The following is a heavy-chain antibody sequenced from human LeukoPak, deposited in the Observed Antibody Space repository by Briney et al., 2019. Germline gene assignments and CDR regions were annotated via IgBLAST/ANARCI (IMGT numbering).Heavy chain of an antibody. CDR2: ISSSSSYI. D-gene: IGHD3-22*01. Sequence: GGSLRLSCAASGFTFSSYSMNWVRQAPGKGLEWVSYISSSSSYIYYADSVKGRFTISRDNAKNSLYLQMNSLRAEDTAVYYCARARDYYDSSGYYREYFQHWGQGTLVTVSS. CDR1: GFTFSSYS. J-gene: IGHJ1*01. CDR3: ARARDYYDSSGYYREYFQH. V-gene: IGHV3-21*05.